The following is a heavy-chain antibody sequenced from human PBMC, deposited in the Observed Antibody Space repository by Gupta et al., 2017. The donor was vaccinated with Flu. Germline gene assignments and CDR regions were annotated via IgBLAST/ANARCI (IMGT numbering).Heavy chain of an antibody. Sequence: EVQLVESGGGLVKPGGSLRLSCATSGFTFSSYSMNWVRQAPGKGLEWVSSISSSSSYIYYADSVKGRFTISRDNAKTSVFLQMNSLRAEDTAVYYCMRAWGGSYWYFDYWGQGTLVTVSS. CDR1: GFTFSSYS. D-gene: IGHD1-26*01. CDR2: ISSSSSYI. CDR3: MRAWGGSYWYFDY. J-gene: IGHJ4*02. V-gene: IGHV3-21*01.